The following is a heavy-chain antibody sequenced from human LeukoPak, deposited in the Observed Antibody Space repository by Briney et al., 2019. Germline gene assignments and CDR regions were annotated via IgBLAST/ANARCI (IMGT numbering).Heavy chain of an antibody. CDR2: IYSGGST. Sequence: PGGPRRFSCAASGFTVSSNHMSWVRQAPGKGLEWVSVIYSGGSTYYADSVKGRFTISRENAKNTLYLQMNSLRVEDTAVYYCSRDYRDDYNLGFDYWGQGTLVTVSS. CDR3: SRDYRDDYNLGFDY. J-gene: IGHJ4*02. CDR1: GFTVSSNH. D-gene: IGHD5-24*01. V-gene: IGHV3-53*01.